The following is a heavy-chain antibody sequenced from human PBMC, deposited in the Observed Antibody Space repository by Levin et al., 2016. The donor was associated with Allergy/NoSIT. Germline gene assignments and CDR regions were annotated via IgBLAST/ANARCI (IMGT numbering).Heavy chain of an antibody. J-gene: IGHJ4*02. D-gene: IGHD3-10*01. V-gene: IGHV5-10-1*01. CDR1: GYSFTSNW. CDR3: ATQLTFYHNNSNHN. Sequence: GGSLRLSCKASGYSFTSNWISWVRQVPGKGLEWMARIDPSDSYTDYSPSFQGHVTISADKSINTAFLQWSSLKAADTAMYYCATQLTFYHNNSNHNWGQGTLVTVSS. CDR2: IDPSDSYT.